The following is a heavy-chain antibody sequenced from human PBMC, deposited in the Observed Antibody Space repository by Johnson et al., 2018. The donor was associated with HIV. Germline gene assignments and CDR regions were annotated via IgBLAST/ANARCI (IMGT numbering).Heavy chain of an antibody. D-gene: IGHD3-10*01. CDR1: GFTFTTYA. J-gene: IGHJ3*02. CDR2: ISYDGDNI. V-gene: IGHV3-30-3*01. CDR3: SRDRSLWFRELWPRDAFDI. Sequence: QVQLVESGGGVVQPGRSLRLSCAASGFTFTTYAMHWVRQAPGKGLEWVAVISYDGDNIYYADSVKGRFTISRDNSKNTLYLKMNSLRVADTAVYYWSRDRSLWFRELWPRDAFDIWGQGTMVTVSS.